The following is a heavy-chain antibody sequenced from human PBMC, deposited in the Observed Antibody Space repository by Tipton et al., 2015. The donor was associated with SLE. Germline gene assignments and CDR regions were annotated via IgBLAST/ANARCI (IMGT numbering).Heavy chain of an antibody. D-gene: IGHD1-26*01. V-gene: IGHV3-21*04. CDR2: ISSSSNFI. CDR1: GFTFSDYE. J-gene: IGHJ3*02. CDR3: ARALSGGSVFDI. Sequence: GSLRLSCAVSGFTFSDYEMNWVRQAPGKGLEWVSSISSSSNFIYYGDSMKGRFTISRDNAKNSLYLQMNSLRAEDTALYYCARALSGGSVFDIWGQGTLVTVSS.